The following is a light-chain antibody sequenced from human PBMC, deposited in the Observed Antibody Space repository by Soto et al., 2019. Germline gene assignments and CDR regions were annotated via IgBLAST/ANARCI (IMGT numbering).Light chain of an antibody. Sequence: QSALTQPASVSGSPGQSITISCTGTSSDVGAYNHVSWYQRHPGKAPKLMIYEVSNRPSGLSDRFSGSKSGNTASLTISGLQAEDEADYYCCSYTVSTTFVFGSGTKLTVL. CDR2: EVS. V-gene: IGLV2-14*01. CDR3: CSYTVSTTFV. CDR1: SSDVGAYNH. J-gene: IGLJ1*01.